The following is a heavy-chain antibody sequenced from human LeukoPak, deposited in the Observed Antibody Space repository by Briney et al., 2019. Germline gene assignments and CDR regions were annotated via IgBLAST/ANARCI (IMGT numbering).Heavy chain of an antibody. CDR2: IYTSGST. D-gene: IGHD6-19*01. Sequence: SETLSLTCTVSGGSISSYYWSWIRQPAGKGLEWIGRIYTSGSTNYNPSLKSRVTMSVDTSKNQFSLKLSSVTAADTTVYYCVSDSGWYTPFDYWGQGTLVTVSS. CDR3: VSDSGWYTPFDY. J-gene: IGHJ4*02. CDR1: GGSISSYY. V-gene: IGHV4-4*07.